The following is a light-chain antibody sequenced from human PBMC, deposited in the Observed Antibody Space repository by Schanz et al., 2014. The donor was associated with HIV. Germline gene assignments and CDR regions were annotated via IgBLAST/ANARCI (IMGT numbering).Light chain of an antibody. CDR2: GAS. V-gene: IGKV3-20*01. CDR1: QSVSSF. Sequence: DIVLTQSPATLSLSPGERATLSCRASQSVSSFLAWYQQKPGQAPRLLIYGASNKATGIPDRFSGSGSGTDFTLTISRLEPEDFAVYYCQQYYTSPTFGPGTKVDFK. CDR3: QQYYTSPT. J-gene: IGKJ3*01.